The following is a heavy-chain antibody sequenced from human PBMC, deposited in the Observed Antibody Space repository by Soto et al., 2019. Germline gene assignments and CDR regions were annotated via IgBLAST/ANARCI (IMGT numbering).Heavy chain of an antibody. CDR2: ISYDGSNK. CDR1: GFTFSSYA. D-gene: IGHD6-19*01. V-gene: IGHV3-30-3*01. CDR3: ARSAELHLCDSSGGYAFDI. J-gene: IGHJ3*02. Sequence: GGSLRLSCAASGFTFSSYAMHWVRQAPGKGLEWVAVISYDGSNKYYADSVKGRFTISRDNSKNTLYLQMNSLRAEDTAVYYCARSAELHLCDSSGGYAFDIWGQGTMVTVSS.